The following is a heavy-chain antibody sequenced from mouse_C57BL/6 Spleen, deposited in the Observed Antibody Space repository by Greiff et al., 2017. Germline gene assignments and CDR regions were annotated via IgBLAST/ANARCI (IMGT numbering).Heavy chain of an antibody. CDR3: ARHHAMDY. J-gene: IGHJ4*01. CDR1: GYAFSSSW. V-gene: IGHV1-82*01. Sequence: VQRVESGPELVKPGASVKISCKASGYAFSSSWMNWVKQRPGKGLEWIGRIYPGDGDTNYNGKFKGKATLTADKSSSTAYMQLSSLTSEDSAVYFCARHHAMDYWGQGTSVTVSS. CDR2: IYPGDGDT.